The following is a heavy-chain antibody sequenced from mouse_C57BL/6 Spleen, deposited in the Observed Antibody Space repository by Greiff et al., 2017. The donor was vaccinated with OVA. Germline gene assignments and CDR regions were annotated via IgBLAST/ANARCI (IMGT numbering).Heavy chain of an antibody. CDR2: IDPSDSYT. CDR3: AKEGYYGKDCDV. J-gene: IGHJ1*03. CDR1: GYTFTSYW. V-gene: IGHV1-59*01. D-gene: IGHD2-1*01. Sequence: VQLQQPGAELVRPGTSVKLSCKASGYTFTSYWMHWVKQRPGQGLEWIGVIDPSDSYTNYNQKFKGKATLTVDTSSSTAYMQLSSLTSEDSAVYYCAKEGYYGKDCDVWGTGTTVTVSS.